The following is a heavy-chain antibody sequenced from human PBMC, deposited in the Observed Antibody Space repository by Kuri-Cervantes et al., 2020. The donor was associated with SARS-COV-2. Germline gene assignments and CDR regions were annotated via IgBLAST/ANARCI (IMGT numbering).Heavy chain of an antibody. Sequence: SGPTLVNPTKTLTLTCTFSGFSLSTSGVGVAWIRQPPGKSLEWLARIDWDDDKYYKTSLNTRLSISKDTSKDQVVLTMTNMDSVDTATYYCVRIRATTVIADYWGQGTLVTVSS. CDR2: IDWDDDK. V-gene: IGHV2-70*11. CDR3: VRIRATTVIADY. D-gene: IGHD4-11*01. J-gene: IGHJ4*02. CDR1: GFSLSTSGVG.